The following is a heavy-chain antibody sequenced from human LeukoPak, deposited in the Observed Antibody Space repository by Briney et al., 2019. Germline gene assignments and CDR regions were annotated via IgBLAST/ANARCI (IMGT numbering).Heavy chain of an antibody. V-gene: IGHV3-11*06. CDR2: ISSSSSYT. CDR3: ARAVSTVTTSDY. CDR1: GFTFSDYY. Sequence: GGSLRLSCAASGFTFSDYYMSWIRQAPGKGLEWVSYISSSSSYTNYADSVKGRFTISRDNAKNSLYLQMNSLRAEDTAVYYCARAVSTVTTSDYWGQGTLVTVSS. J-gene: IGHJ4*02. D-gene: IGHD4-17*01.